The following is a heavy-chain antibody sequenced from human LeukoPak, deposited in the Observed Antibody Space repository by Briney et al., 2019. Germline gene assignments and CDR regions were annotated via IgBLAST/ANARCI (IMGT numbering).Heavy chain of an antibody. D-gene: IGHD3-3*01. CDR3: ARGTPTIFGVVIIRGWFDP. CDR2: INPSCGST. J-gene: IGHJ5*02. CDR1: GYTFTSYY. V-gene: IGHV1-46*01. Sequence: GASVKVSCKASGYTFTSYYMHWVRQAPGQGLEWMGIINPSCGSTSYAQKFQGRVTMTRDTSTSTVYMELSSLRSEDTAVYYCARGTPTIFGVVIIRGWFDPWGQGTLVTVSS.